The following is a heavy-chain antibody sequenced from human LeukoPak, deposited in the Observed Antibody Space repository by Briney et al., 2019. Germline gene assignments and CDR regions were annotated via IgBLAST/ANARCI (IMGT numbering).Heavy chain of an antibody. J-gene: IGHJ3*02. Sequence: SVKVSCKASGGTFSSYAISWVRQAPGQGLEWMGGIIPILGTANYAQKFQGRVTITADKSTSTAYMELSSLRSEDTAVYYCARDLVGASEEGDAFDIWGQGTMVTVSS. CDR1: GGTFSSYA. CDR3: ARDLVGASEEGDAFDI. V-gene: IGHV1-69*06. CDR2: IIPILGTA. D-gene: IGHD1-26*01.